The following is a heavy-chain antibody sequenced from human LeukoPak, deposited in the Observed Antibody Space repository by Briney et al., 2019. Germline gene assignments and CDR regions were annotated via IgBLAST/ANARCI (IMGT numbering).Heavy chain of an antibody. V-gene: IGHV4-39*07. Sequence: SETLSLTCTGSGGSISSSSYYWGWIRQPPGKGLEWIGSIYHSGSTYYNPSLKSRVTISVDRSKNQFSLKLSSVTAADTAVYYCARGSYGGSGSPTELDYWGQGTLVTVSS. D-gene: IGHD3-10*01. CDR3: ARGSYGGSGSPTELDY. J-gene: IGHJ4*02. CDR1: GGSISSSSYY. CDR2: IYHSGST.